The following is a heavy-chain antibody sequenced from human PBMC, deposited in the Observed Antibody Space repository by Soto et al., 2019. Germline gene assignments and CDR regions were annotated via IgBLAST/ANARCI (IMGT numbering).Heavy chain of an antibody. J-gene: IGHJ6*02. CDR3: ARETTAMGGGMDF. Sequence: QVQLVESGGGVVQPGRSLRLSCAASGFTFSSYGMHWVRQAPGKGLEWVAVIWYDGSNKYYADSVKGRFTISRDNSKNTLYLQMNSLIAGDTAVYYCARETTAMGGGMDFWGQGTTVTVSS. D-gene: IGHD5-18*01. V-gene: IGHV3-33*01. CDR2: IWYDGSNK. CDR1: GFTFSSYG.